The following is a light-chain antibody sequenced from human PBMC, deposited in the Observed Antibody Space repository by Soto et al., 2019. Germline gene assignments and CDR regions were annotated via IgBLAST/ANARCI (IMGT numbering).Light chain of an antibody. CDR1: QGISSR. J-gene: IGKJ4*01. V-gene: IGKV1-12*01. Sequence: IEMTQSPSSVSASVGDRVTITCRASQGISSRLAWYQQKPGKAPNLLIYSASTLQSGVPYRFSGSGSGTDFTLTFSSLQPEDFATYYCQQANILPPIFGGGTKVEI. CDR3: QQANILPPI. CDR2: SAS.